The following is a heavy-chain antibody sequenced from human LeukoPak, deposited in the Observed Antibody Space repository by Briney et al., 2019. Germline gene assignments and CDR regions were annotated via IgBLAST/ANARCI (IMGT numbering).Heavy chain of an antibody. Sequence: ASVKVSCTASGYTFTSYAMHWVRQAPGQRLEWMGWINAGNGNTKYSQKFQGRVTITRDTSASTAYMELSSLRSEDTAVYYCARDGTMVRGVTTLRYWGQGTLVTVSS. D-gene: IGHD3-10*01. V-gene: IGHV1-3*01. CDR3: ARDGTMVRGVTTLRY. CDR2: INAGNGNT. J-gene: IGHJ4*02. CDR1: GYTFTSYA.